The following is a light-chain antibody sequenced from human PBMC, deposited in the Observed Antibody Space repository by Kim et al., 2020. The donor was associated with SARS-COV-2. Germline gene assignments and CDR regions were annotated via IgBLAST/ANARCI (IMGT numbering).Light chain of an antibody. CDR2: GAS. J-gene: IGKJ2*01. CDR3: QLYGDSDYT. CDR1: QSVFASY. V-gene: IGKV3-20*01. Sequence: EIVLTQSPGTLSLSSGERATLSCRASQSVFASYFAWYQQKPGQAPRLLIYGASNRASGIPDRFSGSGSGTDFTLTISGLEPEDFAVYYCQLYGDSDYTFGQGTKLEI.